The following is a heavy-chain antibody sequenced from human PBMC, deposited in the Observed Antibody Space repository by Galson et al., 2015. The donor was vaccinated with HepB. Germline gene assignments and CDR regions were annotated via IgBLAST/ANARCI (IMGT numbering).Heavy chain of an antibody. Sequence: SLRLSCAASGVDFSRHGMHWVRQAPGKGLEWVAVIRYDSSNRFYADSVKGRFTISRDNSKNTVYLQMSSLRAKDTAVYYCTGGSCVGGVCWGGFDYWGQGALVTAS. CDR2: IRYDSSNR. CDR3: TGGSCVGGVCWGGFDY. V-gene: IGHV3-33*01. J-gene: IGHJ4*02. D-gene: IGHD2-21*02. CDR1: GVDFSRHG.